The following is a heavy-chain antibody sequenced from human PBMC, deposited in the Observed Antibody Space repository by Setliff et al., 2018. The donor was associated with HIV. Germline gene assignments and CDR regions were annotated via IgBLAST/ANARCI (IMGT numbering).Heavy chain of an antibody. CDR3: ATEGAGGSYQRASALDV. J-gene: IGHJ3*01. V-gene: IGHV1-2*05. CDR2: INPNTGGT. CDR1: GYTFTGYY. D-gene: IGHD1-26*01. Sequence: ASVKVSCKTSGYTFTGYYIHWVRQVPGQGLEWMGRINPNTGGTDYAQKFQGRVTMTGDTSISTAYMELSRLRSDDTDVYYCATEGAGGSYQRASALDVWGQGTLVTVSS.